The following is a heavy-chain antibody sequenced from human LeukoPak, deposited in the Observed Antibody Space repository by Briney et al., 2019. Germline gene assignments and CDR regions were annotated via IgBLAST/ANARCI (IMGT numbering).Heavy chain of an antibody. D-gene: IGHD5-18*01. CDR2: IIPIFGTA. CDR1: GGTFGSYA. CDR3: AHQWGDVDTAMVV. J-gene: IGHJ4*02. V-gene: IGHV1-69*13. Sequence: ASVKVSCEASGGTFGSYAISWVRQAPGQGLEWMGGIIPIFGTANYAQKFQGRVTITADESTSTAYMELSSLRSEDTAVYYCAHQWGDVDTAMVVWGQGTLVTVSS.